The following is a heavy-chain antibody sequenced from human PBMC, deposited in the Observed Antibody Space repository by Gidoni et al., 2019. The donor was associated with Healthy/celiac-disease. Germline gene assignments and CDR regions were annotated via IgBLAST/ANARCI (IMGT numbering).Heavy chain of an antibody. J-gene: IGHJ4*02. V-gene: IGHV3-21*01. Sequence: APGKGLEWLSSISSSSSHIYYADAAKGRFTISRDNAQKSLYLRVNSRRAEETAVYYCARDGYCSSTSCYGEDYWGEGPWSPSPQ. D-gene: IGHD2-2*03. CDR2: ISSSSSHI. CDR3: ARDGYCSSTSCYGEDY.